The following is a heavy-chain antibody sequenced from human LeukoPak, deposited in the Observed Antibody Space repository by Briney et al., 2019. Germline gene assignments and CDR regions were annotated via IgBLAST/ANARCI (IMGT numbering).Heavy chain of an antibody. V-gene: IGHV3-33*01. J-gene: IGHJ6*02. CDR2: TWYDGSHK. D-gene: IGHD2-2*01. CDR1: GFTFSTYG. Sequence: GGSLRLPCAASGFTFSTYGMHWVRQAPGKGLEWVSATWYDGSHKYYADSVKGRFTISRDNSKNTLYLQMYSLRADDTGVYFCARGGHCSTTSCSNYDGMDVWGQGTTLTVSS. CDR3: ARGGHCSTTSCSNYDGMDV.